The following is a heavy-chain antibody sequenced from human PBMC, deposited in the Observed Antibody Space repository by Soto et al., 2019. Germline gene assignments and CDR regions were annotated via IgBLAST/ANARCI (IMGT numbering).Heavy chain of an antibody. D-gene: IGHD6-13*01. Sequence: PGGSLRLSCAASGFTFSSYAMSWVRQAPGKGLEWVSAISGSGGSTYYADSVKGRFTISRDNSKNPLYLQMNSLRAEDTAVYYCAQIPFSSPTRYYFDYWGQGTLVTVSS. V-gene: IGHV3-23*01. CDR2: ISGSGGST. CDR1: GFTFSSYA. CDR3: AQIPFSSPTRYYFDY. J-gene: IGHJ4*02.